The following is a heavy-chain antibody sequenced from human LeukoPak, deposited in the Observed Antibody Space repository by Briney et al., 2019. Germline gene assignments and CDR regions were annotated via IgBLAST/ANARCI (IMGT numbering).Heavy chain of an antibody. CDR3: ASGGYYDSSGYYYGLGAFDI. D-gene: IGHD3-22*01. J-gene: IGHJ3*02. CDR2: IYYSGST. CDR1: GGSISSYY. Sequence: PSETLSLTCTVSGGSISSYYWSWIRQPPGKGLEWIGYIYYSGSTNYNPSLKSRVTISVDTSKNQFSLKLSSVTAADTAVYYCASGGYYDSSGYYYGLGAFDIWGQGTMVTVSS. V-gene: IGHV4-59*01.